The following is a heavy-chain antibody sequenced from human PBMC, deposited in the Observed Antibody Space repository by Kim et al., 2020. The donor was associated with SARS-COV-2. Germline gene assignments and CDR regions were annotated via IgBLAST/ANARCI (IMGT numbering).Heavy chain of an antibody. D-gene: IGHD3-10*01. V-gene: IGHV4-39*01. CDR3: ASRPSMVRGENAFDI. Sequence: PALKSLITISVDTSKNQFSLKLSSVTAADTAVYYCASRPSMVRGENAFDIWGQGTMVTVSS. J-gene: IGHJ3*02.